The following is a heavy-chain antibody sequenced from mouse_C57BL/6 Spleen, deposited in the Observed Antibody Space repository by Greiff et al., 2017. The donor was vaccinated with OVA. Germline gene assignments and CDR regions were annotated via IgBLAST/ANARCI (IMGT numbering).Heavy chain of an antibody. CDR3: ARREDYYGSSHFDY. CDR1: GFSLTSYA. J-gene: IGHJ2*01. V-gene: IGHV2-9-1*01. Sequence: VKLVESGPGLVAPSQSLSITCTVSGFSLTSYAISWVRQPPGKGLEWLGVIWTGGGTNYNSALKSRLSISKDNSKSQVFLKMNSLQTDDTARYYCARREDYYGSSHFDYWGQGTTLTVSS. D-gene: IGHD1-1*01. CDR2: IWTGGGT.